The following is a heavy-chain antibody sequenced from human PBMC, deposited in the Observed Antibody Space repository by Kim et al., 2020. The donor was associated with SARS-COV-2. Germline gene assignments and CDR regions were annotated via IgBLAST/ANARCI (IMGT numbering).Heavy chain of an antibody. J-gene: IGHJ4*02. Sequence: GGSLRLSCAASGFTFSSYSMNWVRQAPGKGLEWVSSISSSSSYIYYADSVKGRFTISRDNSKNTLYLQMNSLRAEDTAVYYCAAISLVATDFDYWVQGT. D-gene: IGHD5-12*01. V-gene: IGHV3-21*01. CDR1: GFTFSSYS. CDR3: AAISLVATDFDY. CDR2: ISSSSSYI.